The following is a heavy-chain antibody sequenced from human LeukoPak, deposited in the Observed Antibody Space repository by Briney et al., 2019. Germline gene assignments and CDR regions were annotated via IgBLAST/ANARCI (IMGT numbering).Heavy chain of an antibody. J-gene: IGHJ5*02. CDR2: IIPILGIA. CDR3: AIISGVLYNWFAP. Sequence: SVKVSCKGSGGTFSIYTISWVRQAPGQGLEWMGRIIPILGIANYAQKFQGRVTITADKSTSTAYMELSRLRYEDTAVYYCAIISGVLYNWFAPWGQGTLVTVSS. CDR1: GGTFSIYT. V-gene: IGHV1-69*02. D-gene: IGHD1-26*01.